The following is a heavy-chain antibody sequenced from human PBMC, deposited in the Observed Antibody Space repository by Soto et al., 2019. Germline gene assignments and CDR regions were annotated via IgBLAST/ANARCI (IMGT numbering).Heavy chain of an antibody. J-gene: IGHJ4*02. V-gene: IGHV3-23*01. CDR1: AFTFVKYG. CDR2: ITNDDST. D-gene: IGHD5-12*01. Sequence: GGSLRLSCAASAFTFVKYGMSWVRQAPGKGLEWVSGITNDDSTNYADSVKGRFTFSRDHSKNSLYLQMNSLRAEDTAVYYCATDPRGPDYWGQGTLVTVSS. CDR3: ATDPRGPDY.